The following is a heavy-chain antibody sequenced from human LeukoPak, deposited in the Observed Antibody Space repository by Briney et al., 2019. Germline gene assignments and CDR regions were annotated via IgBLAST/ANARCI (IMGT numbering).Heavy chain of an antibody. V-gene: IGHV3-15*01. CDR1: GFTFGDYA. D-gene: IGHD5-18*01. J-gene: IGHJ4*02. CDR3: TTGAWIQLWLADY. CDR2: IKSKTDGGTT. Sequence: GGSLRLSCTASGFTFGDYAMSWVRQAPGKGLEWVGLIKSKTDGGTTDYAAPVKGRFTISRDDSKTTLYLQMNSQKAEDTAVYYCTTGAWIQLWLADYWGRGTLVTVSS.